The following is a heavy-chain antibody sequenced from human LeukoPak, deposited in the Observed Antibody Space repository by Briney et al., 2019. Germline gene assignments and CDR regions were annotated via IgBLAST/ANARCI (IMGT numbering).Heavy chain of an antibody. CDR1: GFTFSACE. CDR2: ISRSGSTR. Sequence: PGGSLRLSCAISGFTFSACELTWVRQAPGKGREWVSYISRSGSTRYYADSVKGRFTIFRDNAKNSLYLQMNSLRAEDTAVYYCARVATMVRVPLDALDIWGQGTMVSVSS. CDR3: ARVATMVRVPLDALDI. V-gene: IGHV3-48*03. D-gene: IGHD3-10*01. J-gene: IGHJ3*02.